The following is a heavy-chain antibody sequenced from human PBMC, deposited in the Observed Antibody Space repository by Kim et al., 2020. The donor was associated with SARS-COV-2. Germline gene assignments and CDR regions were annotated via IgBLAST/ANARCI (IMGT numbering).Heavy chain of an antibody. CDR1: GFTFSSFW. CDR2: IKQDGSKK. CDR3: ARDRDLQQWLAREGYYYYGMDV. J-gene: IGHJ6*02. V-gene: IGHV3-7*03. Sequence: GGSLRLSCAASGFTFSSFWMSWVRQAPGKGLEWVANIKQDGSKKYYVDSVKGRFTISRDNAKNSLYLQMNSLRAEDTAVYYCARDRDLQQWLAREGYYYYGMDVWGQGTTVTVSS. D-gene: IGHD6-19*01.